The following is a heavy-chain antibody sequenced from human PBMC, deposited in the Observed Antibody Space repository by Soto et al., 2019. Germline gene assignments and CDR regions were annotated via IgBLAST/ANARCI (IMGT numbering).Heavy chain of an antibody. D-gene: IGHD3-10*01. CDR2: INPSGGRT. CDR1: GYTFTTHY. J-gene: IGHJ4*02. CDR3: ARAGENYGSGTFSPPLRYYFNS. V-gene: IGHV1-46*01. Sequence: QVQLVQSGAEVKKPGASVTVSCKASGYTFTTHYMHWVRQAPGQGLEWMGIINPSGGRTTYALKFQGRDAQTSDTSTNTVYMELSSLRSEDTAVYYCARAGENYGSGTFSPPLRYYFNSWGQGTLVTVSS.